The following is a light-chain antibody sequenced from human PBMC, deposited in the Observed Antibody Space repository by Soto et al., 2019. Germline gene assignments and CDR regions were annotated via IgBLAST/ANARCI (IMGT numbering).Light chain of an antibody. V-gene: IGLV1-40*01. J-gene: IGLJ2*01. Sequence: QAVVTQPPSVSGAPGQRVTISCTGSSSNIGAGYDVHWYQQLPGTAPKLLIYGNSNRPSGVPERISGSKSDTSASLAITGLQTEDEADYYCQSYDSSLSEVVFGGGTKLTVL. CDR3: QSYDSSLSEVV. CDR2: GNS. CDR1: SSNIGAGYD.